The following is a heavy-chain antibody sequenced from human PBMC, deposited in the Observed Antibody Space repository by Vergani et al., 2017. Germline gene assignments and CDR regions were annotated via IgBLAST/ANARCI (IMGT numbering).Heavy chain of an antibody. J-gene: IGHJ4*02. V-gene: IGHV5-51*01. CDR1: ESSFISNE. CDR2: INPIDSKI. Sequence: EVILVQSGAEVTKPGESLKISCKYSESSFISNEIAWVRQMSGKGLQWMGNINPIDSKIAYSPSFQGQAIMSLDKSITTAYLQWRSLKASDTAIYYCTRHVPCGDGACLHFDHWGQGTQVTVSS. D-gene: IGHD2-21*01. CDR3: TRHVPCGDGACLHFDH.